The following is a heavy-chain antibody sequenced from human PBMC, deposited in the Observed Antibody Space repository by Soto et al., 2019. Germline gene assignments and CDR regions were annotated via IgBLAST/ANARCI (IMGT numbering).Heavy chain of an antibody. V-gene: IGHV1-69*13. J-gene: IGHJ4*02. CDR3: ARASGDGYNWVVFDY. CDR2: IIPIFGTA. Sequence: SVKVSCKASGGTFSSYAISWVRQAPGQGLEWMGGIIPIFGTANYAQKFQGRVTITAHESTSTAYMGLSSLRSEDTAVYYCARASGDGYNWVVFDYWGQGTLVTVSS. CDR1: GGTFSSYA. D-gene: IGHD5-12*01.